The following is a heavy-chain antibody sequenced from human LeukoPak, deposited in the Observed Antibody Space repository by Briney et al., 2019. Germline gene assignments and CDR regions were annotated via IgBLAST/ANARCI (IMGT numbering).Heavy chain of an antibody. CDR1: GYTFTSYY. Sequence: ASVKVSCKASGYTFTSYYMHWVRQAPGQGLEWMGIINPSGGSTSYAQKFQGRVTMTRDTSTSTVYMELSSLRSEDTAVYYCARPFGGYSDGDDAFDIWGQGTMVTVSS. V-gene: IGHV1-46*01. D-gene: IGHD5-18*01. J-gene: IGHJ3*02. CDR3: ARPFGGYSDGDDAFDI. CDR2: INPSGGST.